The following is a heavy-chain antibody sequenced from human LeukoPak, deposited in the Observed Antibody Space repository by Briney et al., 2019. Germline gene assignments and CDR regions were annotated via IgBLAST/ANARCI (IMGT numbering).Heavy chain of an antibody. CDR2: IRNDGINK. J-gene: IGHJ4*02. CDR3: AKQWELPRFDY. V-gene: IGHV3-30*02. Sequence: GGSLRLSCAASGFTFSSSAMHWVRQAPGKGLEWVAFIRNDGINKYYADSLKGRFTISRDNSKNTLYLQMNSLRAEDTAVYYCAKQWELPRFDYWGRGTRVTVSS. CDR1: GFTFSSSA. D-gene: IGHD1-26*01.